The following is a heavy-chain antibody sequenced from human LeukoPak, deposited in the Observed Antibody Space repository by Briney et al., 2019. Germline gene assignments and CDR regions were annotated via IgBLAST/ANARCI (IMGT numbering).Heavy chain of an antibody. J-gene: IGHJ4*02. CDR2: ISGSGGST. V-gene: IGHV3-23*01. Sequence: PGGSLRLSCAASGCTFSSYAMSWVRQAPGKGLEWVSAISGSGGSTYYADSVKGRFTISRDNSKNTLYLQMNSLRAEDTAVYYCAKDQQRYCSGGSCLNSFDYWGQGTLVTVSS. CDR1: GCTFSSYA. CDR3: AKDQQRYCSGGSCLNSFDY. D-gene: IGHD2-15*01.